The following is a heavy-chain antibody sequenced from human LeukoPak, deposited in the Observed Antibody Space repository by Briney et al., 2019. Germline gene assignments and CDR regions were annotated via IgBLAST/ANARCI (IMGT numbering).Heavy chain of an antibody. V-gene: IGHV4-39*01. CDR1: AASISSSNHH. J-gene: IGHJ5*01. D-gene: IGHD5-12*01. CDR3: VRHDGRGGATMGAFDS. CDR2: IYSGRTF. Sequence: KPSETLSLTCTISAASISSSNHHWGWIRQSPGKGLEWIGSIYSGRTFYYNPSLNSRVTISVVTSDQFTLQLNSVTAADTAVYYCVRHDGRGGATMGAFDSWGQGSLVTVSS.